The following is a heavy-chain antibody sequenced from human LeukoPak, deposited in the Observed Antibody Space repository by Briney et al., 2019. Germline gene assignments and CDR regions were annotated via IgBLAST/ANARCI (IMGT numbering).Heavy chain of an antibody. CDR1: GFTFSSCS. Sequence: GGSLRLSCAASGFTFSSCSMNWVRQAPGKGLEWVSYISSSSSTIYYADSVKGRFTISRDNAKNSLYLQMNSLRAEDTAVYYCARDPYLFDYWGQGTLVTVSS. J-gene: IGHJ4*02. CDR3: ARDPYLFDY. CDR2: ISSSSSTI. V-gene: IGHV3-48*01. D-gene: IGHD2-2*01.